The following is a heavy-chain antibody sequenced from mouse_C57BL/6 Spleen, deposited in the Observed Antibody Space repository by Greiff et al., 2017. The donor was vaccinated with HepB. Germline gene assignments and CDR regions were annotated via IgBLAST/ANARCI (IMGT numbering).Heavy chain of an antibody. CDR3: AKIRSSYAMDY. CDR1: GFSLNSDG. V-gene: IGHV2-9*01. Sequence: VKLMESGPGLVAPSQSLSITCTVSGFSLNSDGVDWVRQPPGKGLEWLGVIWGGGGTNYNSALMSRLSIIKDNSKSQVFLKMNSLQTYDTAIYYCAKIRSSYAMDYWGLGTSVTVSS. CDR2: IWGGGGT. J-gene: IGHJ4*01. D-gene: IGHD1-1*01.